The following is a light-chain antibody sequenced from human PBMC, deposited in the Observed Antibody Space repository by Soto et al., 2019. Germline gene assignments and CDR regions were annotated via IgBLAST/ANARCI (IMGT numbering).Light chain of an antibody. CDR3: QQYCSSPWT. CDR1: QSVLYSSSNKNY. V-gene: IGKV4-1*01. CDR2: WAS. Sequence: DIVMTQSPDSLAVSLGERATINCKSSQSVLYSSSNKNYLAWYQQKPEQPPKLLIYWASTRESGVPDRFSGSGSGTDFKLTISSQQAEDVAVYYCQQYCSSPWTFGQGTKVEIK. J-gene: IGKJ1*01.